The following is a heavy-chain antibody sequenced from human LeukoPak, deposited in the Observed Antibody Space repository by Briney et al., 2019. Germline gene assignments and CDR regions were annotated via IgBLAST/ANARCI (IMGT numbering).Heavy chain of an antibody. CDR3: ATAVTTFRNDAFDI. V-gene: IGHV3-7*01. D-gene: IGHD4-17*01. Sequence: GGSLRLSCAASGFTFSSYWMSWVRQAPGKGLEWVANIKQDGSEKYYVDSVKGRFTISRDNAKNSLYLQMNSLRAEDMAVYYCATAVTTFRNDAFDIWGQGTMVTVSS. CDR2: IKQDGSEK. CDR1: GFTFSSYW. J-gene: IGHJ3*02.